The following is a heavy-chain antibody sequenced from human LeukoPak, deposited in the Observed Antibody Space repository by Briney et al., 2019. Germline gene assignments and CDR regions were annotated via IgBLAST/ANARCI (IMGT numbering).Heavy chain of an antibody. V-gene: IGHV1-18*01. CDR3: ARVLYGSGSYDVFDI. Sequence: ASVKVSCKASGYTFTSYGISWVRQAPGQGLEWMGWISAYNGNTNYAQKLQGRVTMTTDTSTSTAYMELRSLRSDDTAVYYCARVLYGSGSYDVFDIWGQGTMVSVSS. D-gene: IGHD3-10*01. J-gene: IGHJ3*02. CDR2: ISAYNGNT. CDR1: GYTFTSYG.